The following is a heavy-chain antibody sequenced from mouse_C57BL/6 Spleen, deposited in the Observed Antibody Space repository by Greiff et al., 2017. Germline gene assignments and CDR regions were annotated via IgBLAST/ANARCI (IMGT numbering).Heavy chain of an antibody. V-gene: IGHV14-2*01. D-gene: IGHD1-1*01. CDR2: IDPEDGET. CDR3: ARPSYGSSGGYVDV. CDR1: GFNIKDYY. Sequence: EVQLQQSGAELVKPGASVKLSCTASGFNIKDYYMHWVKQRTEQGLEWIGRIDPEDGETKYAPKFQGKATLTADTSSNTAYLQLSSLTSEDTAVYYGARPSYGSSGGYVDVWGTGTTVTVSS. J-gene: IGHJ1*03.